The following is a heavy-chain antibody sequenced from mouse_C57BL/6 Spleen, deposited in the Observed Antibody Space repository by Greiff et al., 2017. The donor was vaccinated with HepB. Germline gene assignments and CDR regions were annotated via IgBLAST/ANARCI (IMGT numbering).Heavy chain of an antibody. Sequence: VQLKESGPVLVKPGASVKMSCKASGYTFTDYYMNWVKQSHGKSLEWIGVINPYNGGTSYNQKFKGKATLTVDKSSSTAYMELNSLTSEDSAVYYCARGDGNPPFDYWGQGTTLTVSS. D-gene: IGHD2-1*01. CDR2: INPYNGGT. CDR3: ARGDGNPPFDY. J-gene: IGHJ2*01. V-gene: IGHV1-19*01. CDR1: GYTFTDYY.